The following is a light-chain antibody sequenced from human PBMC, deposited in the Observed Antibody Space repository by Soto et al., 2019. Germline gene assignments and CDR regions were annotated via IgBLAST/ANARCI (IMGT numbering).Light chain of an antibody. J-gene: IGKJ5*01. CDR1: QGIRSA. V-gene: IGKV1-13*02. Sequence: AIPLTQSPSSLSASVGDRVSITCRASQGIRSALAWYQHKPGKPPKILIYDASSLQSGVPSRFSGSESGTDCTLTISSLQPEDFATYYCQQLKTYPFTFGQGTRLEIK. CDR2: DAS. CDR3: QQLKTYPFT.